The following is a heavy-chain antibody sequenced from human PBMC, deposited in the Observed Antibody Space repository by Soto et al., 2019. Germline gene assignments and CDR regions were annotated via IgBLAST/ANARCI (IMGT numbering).Heavy chain of an antibody. V-gene: IGHV4-31*03. J-gene: IGHJ3*02. CDR1: GGSISSGGYY. CDR2: IYYSGST. D-gene: IGHD3-10*01. Sequence: QVQLQESGPGLVKPSQTLSLTCTVSGGSISSGGYYWSWIRQHPGKGLEWIGYIYYSGSTYYNPSLKSRVTISVDTSKNQFSLKLSSVTAADTAVYYCARGFIQEGNDAFDIWGQGTMVTVSS. CDR3: ARGFIQEGNDAFDI.